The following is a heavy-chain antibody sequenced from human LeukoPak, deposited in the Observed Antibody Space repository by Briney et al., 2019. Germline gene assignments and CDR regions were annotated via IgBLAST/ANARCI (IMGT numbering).Heavy chain of an antibody. Sequence: ASVKVSCKASGYTFTDYYMHWVQQAPGKGLEWMGRVDPEDGETICAEKFQGRVTITADTSTDTAYMELSSLRSEDTAVYYCATGSDSSGWYDDYWGQGTLVTVSS. CDR1: GYTFTDYY. CDR2: VDPEDGET. D-gene: IGHD6-19*01. V-gene: IGHV1-69-2*01. CDR3: ATGSDSSGWYDDY. J-gene: IGHJ4*02.